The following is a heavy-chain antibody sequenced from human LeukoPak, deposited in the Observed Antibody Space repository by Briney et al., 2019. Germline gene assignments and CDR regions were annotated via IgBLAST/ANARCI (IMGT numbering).Heavy chain of an antibody. D-gene: IGHD3-10*01. CDR2: IYHSGST. Sequence: PSETLSLTCAVSGGSISSSNWWSWVRQPPGKGLEWIGEIYHSGSTNYNPSLKSRVTISVDKSKNQFSLRLTSVTAADTAMYYCTRDSGTTGEVKFDPWGQGILVTVSS. J-gene: IGHJ5*02. CDR1: GGSISSSNW. CDR3: TRDSGTTGEVKFDP. V-gene: IGHV4-4*02.